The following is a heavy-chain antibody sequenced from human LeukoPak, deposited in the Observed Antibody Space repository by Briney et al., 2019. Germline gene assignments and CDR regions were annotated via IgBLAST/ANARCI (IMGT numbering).Heavy chain of an antibody. Sequence: SETLSLTCTVSGGSISSYYWSWIRQPAGKGLEWIGRIYTSGSTNYNPSLKSRVTMSVDTSKNQFSLKLSSVTAADTAVYYCARGIGWYGYSGARGLHWFDPWGQGTLVTVSS. V-gene: IGHV4-4*07. D-gene: IGHD5-12*01. CDR1: GGSISSYY. J-gene: IGHJ5*02. CDR2: IYTSGST. CDR3: ARGIGWYGYSGARGLHWFDP.